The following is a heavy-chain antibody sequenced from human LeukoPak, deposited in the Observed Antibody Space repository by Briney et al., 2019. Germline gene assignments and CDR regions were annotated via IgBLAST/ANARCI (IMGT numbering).Heavy chain of an antibody. Sequence: SVKVSCKASGGTFSSYAISWVRQAPGQGLEWMGGIIPIFGTANYAQKVQGIVTITTDESTSTAYMELSSLRSEDTAVYYCARGRCSSTSCYSHYYYYMDVWGKGTTVTVSS. V-gene: IGHV1-69*05. CDR1: GGTFSSYA. CDR3: ARGRCSSTSCYSHYYYYMDV. CDR2: IIPIFGTA. J-gene: IGHJ6*03. D-gene: IGHD2-2*02.